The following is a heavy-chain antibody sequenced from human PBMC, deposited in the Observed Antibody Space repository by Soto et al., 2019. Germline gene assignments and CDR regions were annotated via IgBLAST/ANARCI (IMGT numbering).Heavy chain of an antibody. V-gene: IGHV3-48*03. CDR3: ARERGYNTGWYGGALDL. Sequence: EVLLVESGGGLVQPGESLRLSFAASGFTFSTYEMNWVRQAPGKGLDWVAYISSRGTSIFYANSVKGRFSISRDNGNDSVSLLMNNLSDDDTAVYYCARERGYNTGWYGGALDLWGQVTLVTVSS. CDR1: GFTFSTYE. CDR2: ISSRGTSI. J-gene: IGHJ4*02. D-gene: IGHD6-19*01.